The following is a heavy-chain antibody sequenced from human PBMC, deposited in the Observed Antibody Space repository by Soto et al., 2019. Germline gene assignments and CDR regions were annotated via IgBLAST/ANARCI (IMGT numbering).Heavy chain of an antibody. J-gene: IGHJ3*02. CDR1: GGTISSGGYY. Sequence: SETLSLTCTVSGGTISSGGYYWSWIRQHPGKGLEWIGYLYYSGSTYYNPSLKRRVTISVDTSKNQFSLKLSSVTAAATAVYYCARGLAAGDDAFDIWGQGTMVTVSS. V-gene: IGHV4-31*03. CDR3: ARGLAAGDDAFDI. CDR2: LYYSGST. D-gene: IGHD6-13*01.